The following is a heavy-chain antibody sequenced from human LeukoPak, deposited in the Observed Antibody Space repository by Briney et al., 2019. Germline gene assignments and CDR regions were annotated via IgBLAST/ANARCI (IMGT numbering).Heavy chain of an antibody. J-gene: IGHJ5*02. V-gene: IGHV3-23*01. CDR2: ISGSGSST. CDR3: AKAPYGSGYNWFDP. D-gene: IGHD3-10*01. CDR1: GFTVSSNY. Sequence: GGSLRLSCAASGFTVSSNYMSWVRQAPGKGLEWVSAISGSGSSTYYAASVKGRFTISRDNSKNTLYLQMNSLRAEDTAVYYCAKAPYGSGYNWFDPWGQGTLVTVSS.